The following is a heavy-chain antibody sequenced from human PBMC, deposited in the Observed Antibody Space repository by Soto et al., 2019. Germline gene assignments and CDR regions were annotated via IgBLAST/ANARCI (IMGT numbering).Heavy chain of an antibody. CDR1: GYSFTSYW. J-gene: IGHJ5*02. Sequence: GESLTTSCKGSGYSFTSYWIIWVLQMPGKGLEWMGRIDPSDSYTNYSPSFQGHVTISADKSISTAYLQWSSLKASDTAMYYCARNRSLLMVYADNWFDPWGQGTMVTVSS. CDR3: ARNRSLLMVYADNWFDP. D-gene: IGHD2-8*01. CDR2: IDPSDSYT. V-gene: IGHV5-10-1*01.